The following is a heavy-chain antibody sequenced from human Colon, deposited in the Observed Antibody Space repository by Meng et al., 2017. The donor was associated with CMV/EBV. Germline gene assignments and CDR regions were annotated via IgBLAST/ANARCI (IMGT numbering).Heavy chain of an antibody. Sequence: SGTLSLTCTVSGYSISSGYYWGWIRQPPGKGLEWIGSIYHSGSTYYNPSLKSRVTISVDTSKNQFSLKLSSVTAADTAVYYCAGITGTLDYWGQGTLVTVSS. CDR1: GYSISSGYY. D-gene: IGHD1-20*01. CDR2: IYHSGST. CDR3: AGITGTLDY. V-gene: IGHV4-38-2*02. J-gene: IGHJ4*02.